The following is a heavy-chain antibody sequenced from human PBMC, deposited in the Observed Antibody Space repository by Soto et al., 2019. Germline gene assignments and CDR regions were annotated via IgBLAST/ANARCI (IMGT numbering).Heavy chain of an antibody. CDR2: IYYSGST. V-gene: IGHV4-59*04. D-gene: IGHD3-9*01. J-gene: IGHJ6*02. Sequence: SETLSLTWTVSGVSISSYYWIWLRQPQGKGLEWIGYIYYSGSTYYNPSLKSRVTISVDTSKNQFSLKLSSVTAADTAVYYCARQGYDILTGYYTYYYYGMDVWGQGTTVTVSS. CDR3: ARQGYDILTGYYTYYYYGMDV. CDR1: GVSISSYY.